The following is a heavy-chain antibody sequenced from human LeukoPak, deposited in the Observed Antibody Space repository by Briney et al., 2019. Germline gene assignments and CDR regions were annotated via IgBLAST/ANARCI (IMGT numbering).Heavy chain of an antibody. J-gene: IGHJ5*02. D-gene: IGHD5-18*01. CDR2: INNDGSYI. V-gene: IGHV3-21*01. CDR1: GFIFSNSA. CDR3: ARGPGGYSFWFDP. Sequence: GGSLRLSCAASGFIFSNSAMNWVRQAPGKGLEWVSSINNDGSYIYYAGSVKGRFTISRDNAKNSLYLRLNSLRVEDTAVYYCARGPGGYSFWFDPWGQGTLVTVSS.